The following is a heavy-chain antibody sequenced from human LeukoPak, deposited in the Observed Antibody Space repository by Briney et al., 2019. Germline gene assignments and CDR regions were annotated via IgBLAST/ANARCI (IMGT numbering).Heavy chain of an antibody. CDR3: AKDGTGCGGDCYSDF. CDR2: ISGTGNT. J-gene: IGHJ4*02. CDR1: GLTFNFNG. Sequence: GGSLRLSCAASGLTFNFNGMSWFRQAPGKGLERVSAISGTGNTYYAGSVKGRFTISRDKSKNTLYLQMDSLRVEDTATYYCAKDGTGCGGDCYSDFWGQGTLVTVSS. D-gene: IGHD2-21*02. V-gene: IGHV3-23*01.